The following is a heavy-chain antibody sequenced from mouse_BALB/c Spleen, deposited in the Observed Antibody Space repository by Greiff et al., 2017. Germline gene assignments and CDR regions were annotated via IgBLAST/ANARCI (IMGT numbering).Heavy chain of an antibody. CDR1: GYTFTSYD. D-gene: IGHD1-1*01. Sequence: QVQLQQSGAGLVKPGASVKLSCTASGYTFTSYDINWVRQTPEQGLEWIGWIFPGDGSTKYNENFKGKATLTRDKATSTAYMQLSRLTSEDTAVYYCAREDGYGSGSSWYFDVWGAGTTVTVSS. CDR2: IFPGDGST. V-gene: IGHV1-85*01. CDR3: AREDGYGSGSSWYFDV. J-gene: IGHJ1*01.